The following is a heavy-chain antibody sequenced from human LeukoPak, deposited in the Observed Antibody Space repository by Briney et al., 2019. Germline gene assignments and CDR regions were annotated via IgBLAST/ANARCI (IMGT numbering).Heavy chain of an antibody. CDR1: GGSISSYY. J-gene: IGHJ4*02. V-gene: IGHV4-59*01. CDR2: IYYSGST. Sequence: SGTLSLTCTVSGGSISSYYWSWIRQPPGKGLEWIGYIYYSGSTNYNPSLKSRVTISVDTSKNQFSLKLSSVTAADTAVYYCARSGWYGRYYFDYWDQGTLVTVSS. CDR3: ARSGWYGRYYFDY. D-gene: IGHD6-19*01.